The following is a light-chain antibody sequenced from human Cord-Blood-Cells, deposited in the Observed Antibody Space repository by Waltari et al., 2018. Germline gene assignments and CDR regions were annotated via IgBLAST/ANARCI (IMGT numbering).Light chain of an antibody. CDR1: SSNIGAGYD. CDR3: QSYDSSLSGHVV. V-gene: IGLV1-40*01. Sequence: QSVLTQPPSVSGAPGQRVTISCTGSSSNIGAGYDVHWYQQLPGTAPKLLIYGNSNRPSGVPDRFSCSKAGTSASRAITWLQAEDEADYYCQSYDSSLSGHVVFGGGTKLTVL. CDR2: GNS. J-gene: IGLJ2*01.